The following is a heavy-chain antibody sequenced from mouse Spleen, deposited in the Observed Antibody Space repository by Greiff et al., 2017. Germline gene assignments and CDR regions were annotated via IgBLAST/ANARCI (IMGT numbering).Heavy chain of an antibody. CDR2: IDPANGNT. CDR3: ARSNVVLDY. CDR1: GFNIKDTY. V-gene: IGHV14-3*02. Sequence: EVQGVESGAELVKPGASVKLSCTASGFNIKDTYMHWVKQRPEQGLEWIGRIDPANGNTKYDPKFQGKATITADTSSNTAYLQLSSLTSEDTAVYYCARSNVVLDYWGQGTTLTVSS. J-gene: IGHJ2*01.